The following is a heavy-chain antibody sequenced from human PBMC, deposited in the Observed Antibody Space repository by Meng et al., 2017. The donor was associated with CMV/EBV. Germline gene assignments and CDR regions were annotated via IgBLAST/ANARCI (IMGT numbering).Heavy chain of an antibody. Sequence: ESLKISCTVSGGSISSSSYYWGWIRQPPGKGLEWIGSIYYSGSTYYNPSLKSRVTISVDTSKNQFSLKLSSVTAADTAVYYCAREVTIFGVALTYYYYGMDVWGQGTTVTVSS. J-gene: IGHJ6*02. V-gene: IGHV4-39*07. CDR2: IYYSGST. D-gene: IGHD3-3*01. CDR1: GGSISSSSYY. CDR3: AREVTIFGVALTYYYYGMDV.